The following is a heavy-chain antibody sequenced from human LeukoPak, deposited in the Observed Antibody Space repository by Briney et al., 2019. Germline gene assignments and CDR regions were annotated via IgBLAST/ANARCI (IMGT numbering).Heavy chain of an antibody. V-gene: IGHV1-2*02. D-gene: IGHD1-26*01. CDR1: GYTFTAFT. J-gene: IGHJ4*02. CDR3: ARGRGATSPFEF. Sequence: ASVKVSCKASGYTFTAFTVHWVRQAPGQGPEWMGFINPNSGDVQYAEKFQDRVTMTRDTPIKTAYLEMSRLTSDDSAVYFCARGRGATSPFEFWGQGTLVTVSA. CDR2: INPNSGDV.